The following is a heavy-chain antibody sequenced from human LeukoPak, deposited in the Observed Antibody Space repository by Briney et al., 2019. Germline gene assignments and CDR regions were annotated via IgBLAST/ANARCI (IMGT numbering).Heavy chain of an antibody. CDR1: GYTFTGYY. D-gene: IGHD2-21*02. J-gene: IGHJ6*03. CDR2: INPNSGGT. Sequence: ASVKVSCKASGYTFTGYYMHWVRQAPGQGLEWMGWINPNSGGTNYAQKFQGRVTMTRDTSISTAYMELSRLRSEDTAVYYCARAAYCGGDCYSRGVDYYYYMDVWGKGTTVTVSS. CDR3: ARAAYCGGDCYSRGVDYYYYMDV. V-gene: IGHV1-2*02.